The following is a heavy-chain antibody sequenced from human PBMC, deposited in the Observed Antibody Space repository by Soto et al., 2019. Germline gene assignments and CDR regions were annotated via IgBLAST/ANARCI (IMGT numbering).Heavy chain of an antibody. D-gene: IGHD2-15*01. Sequence: LTCTVSGGSISSYYWSWIRQPPGKGLEWIGYIYYSGSTNYNPSLKSRVTISVDTSKNQFSLKLSSVTAADTAVYYCARVGAIYCSGGSCFGFDPWGQGTLVTVSS. J-gene: IGHJ5*02. V-gene: IGHV4-59*08. CDR2: IYYSGST. CDR1: GGSISSYY. CDR3: ARVGAIYCSGGSCFGFDP.